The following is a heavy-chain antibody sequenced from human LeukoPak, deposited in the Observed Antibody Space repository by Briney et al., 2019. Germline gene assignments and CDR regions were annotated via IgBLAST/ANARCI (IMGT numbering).Heavy chain of an antibody. Sequence: GGSLRLSCAASGLTVTDNYFSWVRQAPGKGLDWVSVIFPDGRTYHADSVKGRFTISRDRPKNTLLLQMNSLRADDTALYHCARTNTVYGDFDYWGQGILVTVSS. D-gene: IGHD2/OR15-2a*01. CDR1: GLTVTDNY. CDR3: ARTNTVYGDFDY. CDR2: IFPDGRT. V-gene: IGHV3-53*01. J-gene: IGHJ4*02.